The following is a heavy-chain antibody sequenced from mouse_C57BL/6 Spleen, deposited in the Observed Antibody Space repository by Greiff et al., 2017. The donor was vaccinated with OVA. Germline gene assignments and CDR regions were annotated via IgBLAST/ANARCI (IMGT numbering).Heavy chain of an antibody. Sequence: VQLVESGAELVKPGASVKISCKASGYAFSSYWMNWVKQRPGKGLEWIGQIYPGDGDTNYNGKFKGKATLTADKSSSTAYMQLSSLTSEDSAVYFCARCARDYAMDYWGQGTSVTVSS. V-gene: IGHV1-80*01. D-gene: IGHD3-3*01. CDR2: IYPGDGDT. CDR1: GYAFSSYW. CDR3: ARCARDYAMDY. J-gene: IGHJ4*01.